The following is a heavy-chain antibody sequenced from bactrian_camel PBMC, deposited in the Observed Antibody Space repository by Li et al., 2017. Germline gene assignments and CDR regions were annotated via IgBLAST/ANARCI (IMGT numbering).Heavy chain of an antibody. CDR3: VRYMENYAGDY. CDR1: GYTVASNC. CDR2: ISLDGST. J-gene: IGHJ4*01. V-gene: IGHV3S55*01. D-gene: IGHD1*01. Sequence: HVQLVESGGGSAQAGGSLRLSCTASGYTVASNCTAWFRQAPGKEREGVAAISLDGSTYYADSVKGRFTISRDRAKNTVTLQMNSLKPEDTAVYYCVRYMENYAGDYWGQGTQVTVS.